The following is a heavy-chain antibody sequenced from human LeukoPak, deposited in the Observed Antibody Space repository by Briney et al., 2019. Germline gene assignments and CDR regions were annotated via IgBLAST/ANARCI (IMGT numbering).Heavy chain of an antibody. CDR2: IYTSGST. CDR1: GDSISSYY. V-gene: IGHV4-4*07. D-gene: IGHD3-9*01. CDR3: ARVYFAFPDYYGMDV. J-gene: IGHJ6*02. Sequence: PSETLSLTCTVSGDSISSYYWSWIRQPAGKGLEWVGRIYTSGSTNYNPSLKSRVTMSVDTSKNQFSLKLSSVTAADTAVYYCARVYFAFPDYYGMDVWGQGTTVTVSS.